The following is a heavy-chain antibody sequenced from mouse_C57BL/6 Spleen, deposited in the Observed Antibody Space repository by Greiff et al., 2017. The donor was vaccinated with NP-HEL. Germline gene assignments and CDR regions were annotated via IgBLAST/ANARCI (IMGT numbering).Heavy chain of an antibody. CDR3: ARHGGYGNYGGYAMDY. J-gene: IGHJ4*01. V-gene: IGHV5-15*01. Sequence: EVQGVESGGGLVQPGGSLKLSCAASGFTFSDYGMAWVRQAPRKGPEWVAFISNLAYSIYYADTVTGRFTISRENAKNSLYLERSSLRSEDTAMYYCARHGGYGNYGGYAMDYLGQGTSDTVSS. D-gene: IGHD2-1*01. CDR2: ISNLAYSI. CDR1: GFTFSDYG.